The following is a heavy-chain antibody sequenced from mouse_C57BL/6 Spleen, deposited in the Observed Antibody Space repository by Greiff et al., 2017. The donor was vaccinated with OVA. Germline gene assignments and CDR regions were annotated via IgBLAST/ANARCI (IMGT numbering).Heavy chain of an antibody. J-gene: IGHJ3*01. D-gene: IGHD1-1*01. Sequence: EVQLQQSGPELVKPGASVKIPCKASGYTFTDYNMDWVKQSHGKSLEWIGDIYPNNGGTIYNQKFKGKATLTVDKSSSTAYMELRSLTSEDTAVYYCARQAYYGSSALAYWGQGTLVTVSA. V-gene: IGHV1-18*01. CDR2: IYPNNGGT. CDR1: GYTFTDYN. CDR3: ARQAYYGSSALAY.